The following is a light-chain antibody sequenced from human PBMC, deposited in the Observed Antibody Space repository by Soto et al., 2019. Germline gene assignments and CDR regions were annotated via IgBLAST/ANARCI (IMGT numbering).Light chain of an antibody. CDR2: DAS. J-gene: IGKJ1*01. Sequence: DIVMTHAPATLSVSPGERATLSCRARQSVSSNLAWYQQKPGQAARLLIYDASNRATGIAARFSGSGSGTDFTLSISSLEPEDFAVYYCQQYDKCPRTFGQGTKVDI. CDR1: QSVSSN. V-gene: IGKV3D-15*01. CDR3: QQYDKCPRT.